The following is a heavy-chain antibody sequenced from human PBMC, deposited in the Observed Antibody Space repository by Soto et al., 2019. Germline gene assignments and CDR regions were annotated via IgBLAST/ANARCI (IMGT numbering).Heavy chain of an antibody. Sequence: RASVKVSCKASGYTFSGFYMHWVRQAPGQGLEWMGWINPNSGGTKSAEKFQGRVIMTRDTSISTAYMELSRLTSDDTAVYYCASAAVTGTAGLDFWGQGTQVTVSS. CDR1: GYTFSGFY. CDR3: ASAAVTGTAGLDF. V-gene: IGHV1-2*02. CDR2: INPNSGGT. J-gene: IGHJ4*02. D-gene: IGHD6-19*01.